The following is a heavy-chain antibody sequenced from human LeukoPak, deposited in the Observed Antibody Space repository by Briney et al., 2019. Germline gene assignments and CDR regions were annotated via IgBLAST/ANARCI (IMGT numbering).Heavy chain of an antibody. CDR3: ARDGDPTTVTPDY. J-gene: IGHJ4*02. V-gene: IGHV3-33*01. CDR1: GFTFSSYG. D-gene: IGHD4-17*01. CDR2: IWYDGSNK. Sequence: GRSLRLSCAASGFTFSSYGMHRVRQAPGRGLGWVAVIWYDGSNKYYADSVKGRFTISRDNSKNTLYLQMNSLRAEDTAVYYCARDGDPTTVTPDYWGQGTLVTVSS.